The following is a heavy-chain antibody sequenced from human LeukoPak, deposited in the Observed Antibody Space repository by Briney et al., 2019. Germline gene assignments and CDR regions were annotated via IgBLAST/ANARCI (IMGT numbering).Heavy chain of an antibody. CDR3: AKHTEIWYYYYGMDV. CDR2: IYYSGST. D-gene: IGHD1-14*01. CDR1: GGSISSYY. V-gene: IGHV4-59*01. J-gene: IGHJ6*02. Sequence: SETLSLTCTVSGGSISSYYWSWIRQPPGKGLEWIGYIYYSGSTNYNPSLKSRVTISVDTSKNQFSLKLSSVTAADTAVYYCAKHTEIWYYYYGMDVWGQGTTVTVSS.